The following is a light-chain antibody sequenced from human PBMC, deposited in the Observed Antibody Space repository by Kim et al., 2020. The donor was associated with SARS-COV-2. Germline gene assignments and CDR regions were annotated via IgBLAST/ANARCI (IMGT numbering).Light chain of an antibody. CDR3: QQYYSYPCT. CDR1: QGISSY. Sequence: AIRITQSPSSLSASTGDRVTITCRASQGISSYLAWYQQKPGKAPKLLIYAASTLQSGVPSRFSGSGSGTDFTLTISCLQSEDFATYYGQQYYSYPCTFGQGTKLEI. CDR2: AAS. J-gene: IGKJ2*02. V-gene: IGKV1-8*01.